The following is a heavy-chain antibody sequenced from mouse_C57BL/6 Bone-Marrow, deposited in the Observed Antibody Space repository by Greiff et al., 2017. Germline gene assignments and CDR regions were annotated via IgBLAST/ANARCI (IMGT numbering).Heavy chain of an antibody. V-gene: IGHV1-7*01. CDR2: INPSSGYT. CDR1: GYTFTSYW. D-gene: IGHD2-4*01. J-gene: IGHJ4*01. CDR3: ARERDDYGVLYYYAMDY. Sequence: VQLQQSGAELAKPGASVKLSCKASGYTFTSYWMHWVKQRPGQGLEWIGYINPSSGYTKYNQKFKDKATLTADKSSSTAYMQLSSLTYEDSAVYYCARERDDYGVLYYYAMDYWGQGTSVTVSS.